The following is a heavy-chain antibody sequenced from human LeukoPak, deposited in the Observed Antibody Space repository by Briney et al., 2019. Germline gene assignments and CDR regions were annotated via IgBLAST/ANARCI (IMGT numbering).Heavy chain of an antibody. CDR3: ARSYGSGNYFDY. V-gene: IGHV4-59*01. Sequence: SETLSLTCTVSGGSISTYYWSWIRQPPGKGLEWIRYIYYSGSANYNPSLKSRVTISVDTSKNQFSLKLSSVTAADTAVYYCARSYGSGNYFDYWGQGTLVTVSS. CDR2: IYYSGSA. D-gene: IGHD3-10*01. CDR1: GGSISTYY. J-gene: IGHJ4*02.